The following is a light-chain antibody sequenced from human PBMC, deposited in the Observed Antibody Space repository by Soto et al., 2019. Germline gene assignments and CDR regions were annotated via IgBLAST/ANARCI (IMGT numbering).Light chain of an antibody. CDR1: SSDVGGYNY. J-gene: IGLJ3*02. CDR3: SSYTSSSTRV. CDR2: DVS. V-gene: IGLV2-11*01. Sequence: QSALTQPRSASGSPGQSITISCTGTSSDVGGYNYVSWYQQHPAKAPKLIIFDVSKRPSGVPNRFSGSKSGNTASLTISGLQAEDEADYYCSSYTSSSTRVFGGGTKVTVL.